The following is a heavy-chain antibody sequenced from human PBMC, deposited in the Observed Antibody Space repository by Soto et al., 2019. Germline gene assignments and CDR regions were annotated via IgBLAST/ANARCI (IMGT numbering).Heavy chain of an antibody. V-gene: IGHV1-69*01. CDR1: GGTFSSLG. CDR3: ATRGTQGRWLEFADY. Sequence: QVQLVQSGAEVKRPGSSVKVSCEASGGTFSSLGFTWVRQAPGQGLEWMGGIIPISGRTTFAPKFLGRVTITADDSTRTTDMELPALTSDDTVIYYCATRGTQGRWLEFADYWGQGTLVTVSS. J-gene: IGHJ4*02. D-gene: IGHD5-12*01. CDR2: IIPISGRT.